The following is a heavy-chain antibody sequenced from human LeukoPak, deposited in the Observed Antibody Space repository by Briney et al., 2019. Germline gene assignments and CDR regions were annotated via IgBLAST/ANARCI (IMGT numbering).Heavy chain of an antibody. D-gene: IGHD3-3*01. V-gene: IGHV4-61*02. CDR3: ARGPYDFWSGYYTPDYHYYYGMDV. CDR2: IYTSGST. Sequence: SQTLSLTCTVSGGSISSGSYYWSWIRQPAGKGLEWIGRIYTSGSTNYNPSLKSRVTISVDTSKNQFSLKLSSVTAADTAVYYCARGPYDFWSGYYTPDYHYYYGMDVWGQGTTVTVSS. J-gene: IGHJ6*02. CDR1: GGSISSGSYY.